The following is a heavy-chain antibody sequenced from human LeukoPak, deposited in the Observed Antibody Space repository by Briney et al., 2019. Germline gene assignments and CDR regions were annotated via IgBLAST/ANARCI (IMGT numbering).Heavy chain of an antibody. CDR1: GFTVSDNY. Sequence: GGSLRLSCAASGFTVSDNYMSWVRQAPGKGLEWVSAISGSGGSTYYADSVKGRFTISRDNSKNTLYLQMNSLRAEDTAVYYCAKEILYYDFWSGPEGDAFDIWGQGTMVTVSS. J-gene: IGHJ3*02. CDR2: ISGSGGST. CDR3: AKEILYYDFWSGPEGDAFDI. V-gene: IGHV3-23*01. D-gene: IGHD3-3*01.